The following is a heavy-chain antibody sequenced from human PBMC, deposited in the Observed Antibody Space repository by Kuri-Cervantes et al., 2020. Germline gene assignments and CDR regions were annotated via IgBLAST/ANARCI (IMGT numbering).Heavy chain of an antibody. J-gene: IGHJ3*02. V-gene: IGHV3-74*01. CDR2: INSDGRRT. CDR1: GFIFSSYW. CDR3: ARVGYCSGGSCYPGLGAFDI. D-gene: IGHD2-15*01. Sequence: GGSLRLSCAASGFIFSSYWMHWVRQVPGKGLVWVSRINSDGRRTTHADSVKGRFTISRDNAKNSLYVQINSLRAEDTALYYCARVGYCSGGSCYPGLGAFDIWGQGTMVTVSS.